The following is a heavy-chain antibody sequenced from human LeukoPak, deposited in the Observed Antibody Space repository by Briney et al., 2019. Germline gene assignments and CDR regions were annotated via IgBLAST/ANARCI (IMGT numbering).Heavy chain of an antibody. J-gene: IGHJ5*02. V-gene: IGHV1-46*01. CDR3: ARDRRGIAAAGTRGNWFDP. D-gene: IGHD6-13*01. Sequence: ASVKVSCKASGYTFTSYYMHWVRQAPGQGLEGVGIINPSCCSTRHAQKFQGTVTMTRDTSPSPLYMELSSLRSDDTDVYYCARDRRGIAAAGTRGNWFDPWGQGTLVTVSS. CDR1: GYTFTSYY. CDR2: INPSCCST.